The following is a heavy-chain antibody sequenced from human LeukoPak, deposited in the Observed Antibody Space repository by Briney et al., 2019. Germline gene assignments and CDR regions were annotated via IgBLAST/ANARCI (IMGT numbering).Heavy chain of an antibody. D-gene: IGHD3-3*01. J-gene: IGHJ6*02. Sequence: GGSLRLSCAASGFTFSSYSMNCVRQAPGKGLEWVSSLISSRSYIYYADSVKGRFTISRDNAKNSLYLQMNSLRAEDTAVYYCARERITIFGVVIEPLDGMDVWGQGTTVTVSS. CDR3: ARERITIFGVVIEPLDGMDV. V-gene: IGHV3-21*01. CDR2: LISSRSYI. CDR1: GFTFSSYS.